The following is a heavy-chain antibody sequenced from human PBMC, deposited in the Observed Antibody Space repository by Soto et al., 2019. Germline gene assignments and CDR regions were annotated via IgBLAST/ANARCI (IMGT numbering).Heavy chain of an antibody. J-gene: IGHJ6*03. CDR1: GFSFSNAW. CDR3: TTVGSYDYIWGSSRLHYYYMDF. CDR2: IKSKTDGGTT. V-gene: IGHV3-15*01. Sequence: EVQLVESGGGLVKPGGSLRLSCAASGFSFSNAWMSWVRQAPGKGLEWVGRIKSKTDGGTTDYAAPVKGRFTISRDDSKNTLYLQMNSLKTEDTAVYYCTTVGSYDYIWGSSRLHYYYMDFWGKGTKVTVSS. D-gene: IGHD3-16*02.